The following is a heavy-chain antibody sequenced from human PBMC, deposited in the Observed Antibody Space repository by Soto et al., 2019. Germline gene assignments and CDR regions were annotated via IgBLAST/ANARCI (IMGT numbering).Heavy chain of an antibody. Sequence: QVQLVESGGGVVQPGRSLRLSCAASGFTVSTYGMNWVRQDTGKGLEWVAVISRDGGTIYYADSLKGRFTISRENSRNTLFLEMNSLRGDDMSVSDFSGEVASGYWGQGTLVTVSS. D-gene: IGHD2-21*01. CDR3: SGEVASGY. CDR1: GFTVSTYG. J-gene: IGHJ4*02. CDR2: ISRDGGTI. V-gene: IGHV3-30*03.